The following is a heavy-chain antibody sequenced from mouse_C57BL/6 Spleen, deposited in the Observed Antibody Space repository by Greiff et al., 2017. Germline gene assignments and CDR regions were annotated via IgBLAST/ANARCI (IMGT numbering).Heavy chain of an antibody. D-gene: IGHD1-1*01. CDR3: ARSDYGSRRPFAY. CDR1: GYTFTDYY. CDR2: INPNNGGT. V-gene: IGHV1-26*01. J-gene: IGHJ3*01. Sequence: EVQLQQSGPELVKPGASVKISCKASGYTFTDYYMNWVKQSHGKSLEWIGDINPNNGGTSYNQKFKGKATLTVDKSSSTAYMELRSLTSEDSAVYYCARSDYGSRRPFAYWGQGTLVTVSA.